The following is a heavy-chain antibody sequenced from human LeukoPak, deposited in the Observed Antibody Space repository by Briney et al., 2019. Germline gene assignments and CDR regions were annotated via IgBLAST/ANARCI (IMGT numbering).Heavy chain of an antibody. Sequence: SETLSLTCAVYGGSFSGYYWSWIRQPPGKGLEWIGEINHSGSTNYNPSLKSRVTISVDTSKNQFSLKLSSVTAADTAVYYCARRHLYYYYYDMDVWGKGTTVTVSS. CDR3: ARRHLYYYYYDMDV. CDR2: INHSGST. V-gene: IGHV4-34*01. J-gene: IGHJ6*03. CDR1: GGSFSGYY.